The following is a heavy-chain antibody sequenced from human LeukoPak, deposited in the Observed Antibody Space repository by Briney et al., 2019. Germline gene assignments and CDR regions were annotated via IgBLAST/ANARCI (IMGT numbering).Heavy chain of an antibody. Sequence: GGSLRLSCAVSGFIVSSCEMNWVRQAPGKGLQWISFIASDGSIEYADSVKGRFTLSRDNAKNSLYLQMNSLRAEDTALYYCARGRYSGSYLLDYWGQGTLVTVSS. J-gene: IGHJ4*02. CDR3: ARGRYSGSYLLDY. CDR2: IASDGSI. V-gene: IGHV3-48*03. D-gene: IGHD1-26*01. CDR1: GFIVSSCE.